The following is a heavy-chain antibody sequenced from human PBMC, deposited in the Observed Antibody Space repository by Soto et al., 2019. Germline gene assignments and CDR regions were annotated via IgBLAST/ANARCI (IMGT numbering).Heavy chain of an antibody. CDR3: AKDGVPWIVATIIGYYMDV. Sequence: GGSLRLSCAASGFTFSSYGMHWVRQAPGKGLEWVAVISYDGSNKYYADSVKGRFTISRDNSKNTLYLQMNSLRAEDTAVYYCAKDGVPWIVATIIGYYMDVWGKGTTVTVSS. V-gene: IGHV3-30*18. D-gene: IGHD5-12*01. CDR1: GFTFSSYG. J-gene: IGHJ6*03. CDR2: ISYDGSNK.